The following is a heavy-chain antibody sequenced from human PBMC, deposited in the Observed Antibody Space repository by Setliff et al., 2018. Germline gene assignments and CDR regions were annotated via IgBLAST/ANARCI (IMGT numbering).Heavy chain of an antibody. CDR3: AEGRGEMDS. V-gene: IGHV4-61*02. Sequence: TLSLTCTVSGYSISSGYYWSWIRQPAGKGLEWIGRIYTSGSTNYNPSLKSRVTMSVDTSKNQFSLNVRSVTAADTAIYYCAEGRGEMDSWGQGALVTVSS. J-gene: IGHJ4*02. D-gene: IGHD3-10*01. CDR1: GYSISSGYY. CDR2: IYTSGST.